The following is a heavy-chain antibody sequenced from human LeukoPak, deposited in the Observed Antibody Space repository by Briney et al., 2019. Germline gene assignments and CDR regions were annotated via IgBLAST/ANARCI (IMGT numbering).Heavy chain of an antibody. CDR3: AREQVQLGYGMDV. CDR2: IYYSGST. V-gene: IGHV4-59*01. CDR1: GGSISSYY. J-gene: IGHJ6*02. D-gene: IGHD6-13*01. Sequence: PSETLSLTCTVSGGSISSYYWSWIRQPPGKGLEWIGYIYYSGSTNYNPSLKSRVTISVDTSKNQFSLKLSSVTAADTAVYYCAREQVQLGYGMDVWGQGTTVTVSS.